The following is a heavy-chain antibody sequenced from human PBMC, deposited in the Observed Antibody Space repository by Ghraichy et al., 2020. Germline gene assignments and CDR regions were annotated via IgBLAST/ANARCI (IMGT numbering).Heavy chain of an antibody. V-gene: IGHV5-51*01. Sequence: GESLNISCKGSGYSFTSYWIGWVRQMPGKGLEWMGIIYPGDSDTRYSPSFQGQVTISADKSISTAYLQWSSLKASDTAMYYCARVSGYSYGKGGYNWFDPWGQGTLVTVSS. J-gene: IGHJ5*02. CDR2: IYPGDSDT. D-gene: IGHD5-18*01. CDR1: GYSFTSYW. CDR3: ARVSGYSYGKGGYNWFDP.